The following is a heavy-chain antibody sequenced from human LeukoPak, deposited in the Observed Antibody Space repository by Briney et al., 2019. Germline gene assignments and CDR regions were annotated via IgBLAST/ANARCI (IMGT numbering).Heavy chain of an antibody. J-gene: IGHJ3*02. V-gene: IGHV4-34*01. CDR1: GGSFSGYY. Sequence: SETLSLTCAVYGGSFSGYYWSWIRQPPGKGLEWIGEINHSGSTNYNPSLKSRVTISVDTSKNQFSLKLSSVTAADTAMYYCARTFVIVVVRGAFDIWGQGTMVTVSS. D-gene: IGHD3-22*01. CDR2: INHSGST. CDR3: ARTFVIVVVRGAFDI.